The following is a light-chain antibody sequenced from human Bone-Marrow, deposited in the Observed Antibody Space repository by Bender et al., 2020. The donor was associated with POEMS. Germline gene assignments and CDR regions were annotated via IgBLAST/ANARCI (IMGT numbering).Light chain of an antibody. Sequence: QSVLTQPPSASGPPGQRVTISCSGSSSNIGGNAVNWWQQLPGTAPKLLIYGNDQRPSGVPDRFSVSKSGTSASLANSGLQSENETDFFCSAWDSILSGWVFGGETELTVL. V-gene: IGLV1-44*01. CDR2: GND. J-gene: IGLJ3*02. CDR3: SAWDSILSGWV. CDR1: SSNIGGNA.